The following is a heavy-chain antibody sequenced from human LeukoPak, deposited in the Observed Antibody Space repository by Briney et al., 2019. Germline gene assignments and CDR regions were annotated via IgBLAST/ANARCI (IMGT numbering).Heavy chain of an antibody. D-gene: IGHD4-17*01. V-gene: IGHV1-69*13. CDR2: IIPIFGTA. Sequence: GASAKVSCKASGGTFSSYAISWVRQAPGQGLEWMGGIIPIFGTANYAQKFQGRVTITADESTSTAYMQLSSLRSEDTAVYYCARGMKTVTTGLGDYWGQGTLVTVSS. CDR1: GGTFSSYA. CDR3: ARGMKTVTTGLGDY. J-gene: IGHJ4*02.